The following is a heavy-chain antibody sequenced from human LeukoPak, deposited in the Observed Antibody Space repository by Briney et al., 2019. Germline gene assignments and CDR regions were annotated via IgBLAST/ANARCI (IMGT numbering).Heavy chain of an antibody. V-gene: IGHV3-21*01. J-gene: IGHJ3*02. CDR2: INFYGSYI. D-gene: IGHD5-24*01. Sequence: GGSLRLSCAASGVTFSTYSMNWVRQAPGKGLEGGSFINFYGSYIYYADSVRGRFTISRDSAKNSLFLQMNSLRAEDTAIYYCARNIERRSAFDMWGQGTMVTVSS. CDR3: ARNIERRSAFDM. CDR1: GVTFSTYS.